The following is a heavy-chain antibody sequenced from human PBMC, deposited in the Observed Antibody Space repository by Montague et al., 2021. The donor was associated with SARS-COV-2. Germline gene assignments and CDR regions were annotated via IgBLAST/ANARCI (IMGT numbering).Heavy chain of an antibody. Sequence: SETLFLTCTVSGGSISSYYWSWIRQSAGKGLEWIGRLYITGSTNYNSALEGRVTMSVDTSRNQFYLKLTSVTAADTAVYYCASIPTRLNTVRGVIDNWGQGVLVTVSS. D-gene: IGHD3-10*01. CDR2: LYITGST. CDR3: ASIPTRLNTVRGVIDN. J-gene: IGHJ4*02. V-gene: IGHV4-4*07. CDR1: GGSISSYY.